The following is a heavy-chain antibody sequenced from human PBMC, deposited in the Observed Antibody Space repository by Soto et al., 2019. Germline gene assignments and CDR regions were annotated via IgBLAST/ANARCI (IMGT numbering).Heavy chain of an antibody. CDR3: AREGQYYDFLSGYPDYYYYMDV. D-gene: IGHD3-3*01. V-gene: IGHV3-20*01. Sequence: GGSLRLSCAASGFTFDDYGMSWVRQAPGKGLEWVSGINWNGGSTGYADSVKGRFTISRDNAKNSLYLQMNSLRAEDTALYHCAREGQYYDFLSGYPDYYYYMDVWGKGTTVTVSS. J-gene: IGHJ6*03. CDR1: GFTFDDYG. CDR2: INWNGGST.